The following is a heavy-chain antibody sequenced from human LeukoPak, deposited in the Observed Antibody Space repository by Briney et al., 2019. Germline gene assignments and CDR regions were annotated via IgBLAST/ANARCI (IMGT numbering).Heavy chain of an antibody. CDR1: GFTVSSNY. CDR3: ARDPDSTGYYVY. V-gene: IGHV3-66*01. Sequence: GSLRLSCAASGFTVSSNYMSWVRQAPGKGLEWVSILYSGGSTYYADSVKGRFSISRDNSKNTLYLQMNSLRAEDTAVYYCARDPDSTGYYVYWGQGTLVTVSS. CDR2: LYSGGST. D-gene: IGHD3-22*01. J-gene: IGHJ4*02.